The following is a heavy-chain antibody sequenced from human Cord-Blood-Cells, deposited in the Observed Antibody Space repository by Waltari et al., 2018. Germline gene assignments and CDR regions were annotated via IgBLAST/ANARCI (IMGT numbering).Heavy chain of an antibody. J-gene: IGHJ4*02. Sequence: QVQLVQSGAEVKKPGASVKVSCKASGYTFPGYYMHWVRQAPGQGLEWRGWINPNSGGTNDAQKFQGRVTMTRDTSISTAYMELSRLRSDDTAVYYCAAISSVRELDYWGQGTLVTVSS. V-gene: IGHV1-2*02. CDR3: AAISSVRELDY. CDR1: GYTFPGYY. CDR2: INPNSGGT. D-gene: IGHD3-9*01.